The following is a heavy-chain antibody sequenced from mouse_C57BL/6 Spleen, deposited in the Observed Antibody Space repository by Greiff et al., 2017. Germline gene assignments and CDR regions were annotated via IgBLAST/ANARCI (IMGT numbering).Heavy chain of an antibody. D-gene: IGHD1-1*01. V-gene: IGHV5-16*01. J-gene: IGHJ2*01. CDR2: INDDGSST. Sequence: DVKLVESEGGLVQPGSSVKLSCTASGFTFSDYYIAWVRQVPEKGLEWVANINDDGSSTYYLDSLKSRFIISSDNAKHILYLQMSSLKSEDTATYYCARERSYYVDDWGQGTTLTVSS. CDR1: GFTFSDYY. CDR3: ARERSYYVDD.